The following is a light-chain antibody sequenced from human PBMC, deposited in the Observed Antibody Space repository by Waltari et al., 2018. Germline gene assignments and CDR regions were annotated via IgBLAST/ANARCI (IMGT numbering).Light chain of an antibody. J-gene: IGLJ3*02. CDR2: DVS. V-gene: IGLV2-23*02. CDR3: SSYAGNYVWV. CDR1: SSAIGRYDI. Sequence: QSALTQPAAVSGSPGQSVTISCTGASSAIGRYDIVSWYQQHPGNAPKLVISDVSKRPSGVSDRFSGSKSGDTASLTISGLQFEDEADYYCSSYAGNYVWVFGGGTRLTVL.